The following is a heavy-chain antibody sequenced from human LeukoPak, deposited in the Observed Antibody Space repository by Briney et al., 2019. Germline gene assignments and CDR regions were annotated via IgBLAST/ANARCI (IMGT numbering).Heavy chain of an antibody. Sequence: GGSLRLSCAASGFTVSSNYMSWVRQAPGKGLEWVSSIATSSDYIYYAGSLKGRFTISRDNAKNSLYLHMNSLRPDDTAVYYCARGRSITILRGVAISDGFDIWGQGTKVTVS. CDR3: ARGRSITILRGVAISDGFDI. D-gene: IGHD3-10*01. J-gene: IGHJ3*02. CDR1: GFTVSSNY. CDR2: IATSSDYI. V-gene: IGHV3-21*06.